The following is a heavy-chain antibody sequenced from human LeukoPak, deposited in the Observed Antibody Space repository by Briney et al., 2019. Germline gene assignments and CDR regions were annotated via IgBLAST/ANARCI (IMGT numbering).Heavy chain of an antibody. Sequence: GASVKVSCKASGYTFTSYDINWVRQATGQGLEWMGGIIPIFGTANYAQKFQGRVTITADESTSTAYMELSSLRSEDTAVYYCARAGGCSSTSCYYLNDAFDIWGQGTMVTVSS. CDR2: IIPIFGTA. J-gene: IGHJ3*02. CDR3: ARAGGCSSTSCYYLNDAFDI. D-gene: IGHD2-2*01. CDR1: GYTFTSYD. V-gene: IGHV1-69*13.